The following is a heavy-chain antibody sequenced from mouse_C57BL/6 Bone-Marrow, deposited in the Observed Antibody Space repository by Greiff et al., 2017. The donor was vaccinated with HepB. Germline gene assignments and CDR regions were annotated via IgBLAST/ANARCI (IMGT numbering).Heavy chain of an antibody. CDR1: GFSLTSYG. J-gene: IGHJ2*01. CDR3: AKNSYYYGSSFFDY. Sequence: VKLQESGPGLVQPSQSLSITCTVSGFSLTSYGVHWVRQSPGKGLEWLGVIWRGGSTDYNAAFMSRLSITKDNSKSQVFFKMNSLQADDTAIYYCAKNSYYYGSSFFDYWGQGTTLTVSS. V-gene: IGHV2-5*01. CDR2: IWRGGST. D-gene: IGHD1-1*01.